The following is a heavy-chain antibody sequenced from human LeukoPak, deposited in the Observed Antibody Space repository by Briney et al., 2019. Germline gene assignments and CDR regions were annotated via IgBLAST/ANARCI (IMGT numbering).Heavy chain of an antibody. CDR3: AREMSDTVTWGWYFDL. CDR1: GLSFSSYD. V-gene: IGHV3-13*01. CDR2: IGTKGDT. D-gene: IGHD4-17*01. Sequence: GGSLRLSCAASGLSFSSYDMHWVRQATGKGPEWVSAIGTKGDTYYSDSVRGRFTISRENGKNSLYLQMNSLRAGDTAVYYCAREMSDTVTWGWYFDLWGRGTLVTVSS. J-gene: IGHJ2*01.